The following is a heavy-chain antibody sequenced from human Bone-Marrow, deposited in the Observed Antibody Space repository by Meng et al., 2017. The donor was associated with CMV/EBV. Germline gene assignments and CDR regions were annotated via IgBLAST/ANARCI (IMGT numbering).Heavy chain of an antibody. CDR3: AKDRAAEYYDIFKGGFGY. J-gene: IGHJ4*02. D-gene: IGHD3-9*01. CDR2: ISGSGGST. CDR1: TFSSYA. Sequence: TFSSYAMSWVRQAPGKGLEWVSAISGSGGSTYYADSVKGRFTISRDNSKNTLYLQMNSLRAEDTAVYYCAKDRAAEYYDIFKGGFGYWGQGTLVTVSS. V-gene: IGHV3-23*01.